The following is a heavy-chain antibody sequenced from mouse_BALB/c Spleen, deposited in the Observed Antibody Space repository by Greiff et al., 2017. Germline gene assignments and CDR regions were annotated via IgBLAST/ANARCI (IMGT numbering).Heavy chain of an antibody. J-gene: IGHJ3*01. Sequence: VQGVESGPGLVAPSQSLSITCTVSGFSLTSYGVHWVRQPPGKGLEWLGVIWAGGSTNYNSALMSRLSISKDNSKSQVFLKMNSLQTDDTAMYYCARGYYGYDVSFAYWGQGTLVTVSA. CDR3: ARGYYGYDVSFAY. V-gene: IGHV2-9*02. D-gene: IGHD2-2*01. CDR2: IWAGGST. CDR1: GFSLTSYG.